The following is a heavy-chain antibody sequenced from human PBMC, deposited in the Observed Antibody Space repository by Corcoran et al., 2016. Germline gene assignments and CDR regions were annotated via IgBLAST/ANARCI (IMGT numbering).Heavy chain of an antibody. CDR2: IIPIFGTA. CDR1: GGTFSSYA. J-gene: IGHJ6*02. D-gene: IGHD2-15*01. CDR3: ARALTNIVVVVAATSVGYNGMDV. V-gene: IGHV1-69*01. Sequence: QVQLVQSGAEVKKPGSSVKVSCKASGGTFSSYAISWVRQAPGQGLEWMGGIIPIFGTANYAQKFQGRVTITADESTSTAYMELSSLRSEDTAVYYCARALTNIVVVVAATSVGYNGMDVWGQGTTVTVSS.